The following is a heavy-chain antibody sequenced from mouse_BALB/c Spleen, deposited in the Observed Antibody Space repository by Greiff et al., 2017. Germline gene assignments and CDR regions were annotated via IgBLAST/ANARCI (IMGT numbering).Heavy chain of an antibody. CDR3: VPMITRFAY. CDR2: ILPGSGST. CDR1: GYTFSSYW. V-gene: IGHV1-9*01. D-gene: IGHD2-4*01. J-gene: IGHJ3*01. Sequence: VQLQQSGAELMKPGASVKISCKATGYTFSSYWIEWVKQRPGHGLEWIGEILPGSGSTNYNEKFKGKATFTADTSSNTAYMQLSSLTSEDSAVYYCVPMITRFAYWGQGTLVTVSA.